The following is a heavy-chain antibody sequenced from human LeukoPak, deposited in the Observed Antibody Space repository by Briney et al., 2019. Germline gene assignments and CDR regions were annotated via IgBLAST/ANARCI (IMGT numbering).Heavy chain of an antibody. CDR1: GFTFNNYA. CDR3: AKSDSSGWGYFDY. J-gene: IGHJ4*02. CDR2: LGRTGRST. D-gene: IGHD6-19*01. Sequence: GGSLRLSCAASGFTFNNYAMGWVRQAPGKGLEWVSVLGRTGRSTYYADSLKGRFTISRDNSKNTLYLQMNSLRAEDTAIYYCAKSDSSGWGYFDYWGQGTLVTVSS. V-gene: IGHV3-23*01.